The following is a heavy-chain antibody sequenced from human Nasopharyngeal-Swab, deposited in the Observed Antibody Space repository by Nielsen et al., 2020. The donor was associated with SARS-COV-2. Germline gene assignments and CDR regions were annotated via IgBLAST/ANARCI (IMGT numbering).Heavy chain of an antibody. CDR3: ARGDGDSSGWYTNGDYFDD. V-gene: IGHV1-3*01. CDR1: GSTFTSYA. Sequence: ASVKVSCKASGSTFTSYAMHWVRQAPGQRLEWMGWINAGNGNTKYSQKFQGRVTITRDTSTSTAYMELSSLRSEDTAVYYCARGDGDSSGWYTNGDYFDDWGQGTMVTVSS. J-gene: IGHJ4*02. D-gene: IGHD6-19*01. CDR2: INAGNGNT.